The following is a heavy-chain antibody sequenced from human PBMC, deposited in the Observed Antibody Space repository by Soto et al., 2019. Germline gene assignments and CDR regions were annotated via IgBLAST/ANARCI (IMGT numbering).Heavy chain of an antibody. Sequence: ESGEGLVKPGGSLRLSCAASGFTFSDYYMTWIRQAPGKGLEWVSYISSSSSHTNYADSVKGRFTISRDNAKNSLYLQMNSLRAEDTAVYYCARYHGVVANYGMDVWGQGTTVTVSS. V-gene: IGHV3-11*06. J-gene: IGHJ6*02. CDR3: ARYHGVVANYGMDV. CDR2: ISSSSSHT. D-gene: IGHD2-15*01. CDR1: GFTFSDYY.